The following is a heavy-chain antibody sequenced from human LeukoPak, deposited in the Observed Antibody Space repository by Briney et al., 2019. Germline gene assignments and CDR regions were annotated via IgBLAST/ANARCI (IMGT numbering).Heavy chain of an antibody. V-gene: IGHV4-34*01. D-gene: IGHD3-9*01. CDR1: GESLSDYY. J-gene: IGHJ4*02. CDR2: INPSGST. CDR3: ARHLRYFDWLTSFDN. Sequence: SETLSLTCAVYGESLSDYYWNWFRQPPGKGLEWIAEINPSGSTRYNPSLKSRLSISGDTSKNQFSLRLSSVTAADTAVYYCARHLRYFDWLTSFDNWGQGTLVTVSS.